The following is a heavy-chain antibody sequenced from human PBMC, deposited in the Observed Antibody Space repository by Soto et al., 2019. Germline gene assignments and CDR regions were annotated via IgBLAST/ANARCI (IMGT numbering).Heavy chain of an antibody. V-gene: IGHV4-59*08. D-gene: IGHD1-26*01. J-gene: IGHJ5*02. CDR3: ARHPRGSYHHWFDP. Sequence: SETLSRTGTGPGGSISSYAWSWIRKPPGKGLEWIGYIYYSGSTNYNPSLKSRVTISVDTSKNQFSLKLSSVTAADTAVYYFARHPRGSYHHWFDPWGQGTLVTVS. CDR1: GGSISSYA. CDR2: IYYSGST.